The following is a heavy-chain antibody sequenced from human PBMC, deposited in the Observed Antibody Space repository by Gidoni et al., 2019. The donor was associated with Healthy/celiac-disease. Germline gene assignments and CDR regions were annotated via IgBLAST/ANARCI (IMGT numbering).Heavy chain of an antibody. CDR3: AKENVLLWFGEPLHFDY. D-gene: IGHD3-10*01. CDR1: GFTFSSSG. J-gene: IGHJ4*02. V-gene: IGHV3-30*18. Sequence: HVQLVASGGGVVQPGRSLRLSCAASGFTFSSSGMHWVRQAPGKGLEGVAVISYDGSNKYYADAVKGRFTIPRDNSKNTLYLQMNSLRAEDTAVYYCAKENVLLWFGEPLHFDYWGQGTLVTVSS. CDR2: ISYDGSNK.